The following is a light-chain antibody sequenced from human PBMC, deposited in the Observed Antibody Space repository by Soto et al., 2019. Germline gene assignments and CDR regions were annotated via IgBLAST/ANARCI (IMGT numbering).Light chain of an antibody. Sequence: QSALTQPRSVSGSPGQSVTISCTGTSSDVGAYNFVSWYQHNPGKAPTLMIFDVSARPSGVPDRFSGSKSANTASLTSSGLQTEDEAEYYCCSYAGTYIPLFGGGTKLTVL. J-gene: IGLJ2*01. CDR1: SSDVGAYNF. CDR2: DVS. CDR3: CSYAGTYIPL. V-gene: IGLV2-11*01.